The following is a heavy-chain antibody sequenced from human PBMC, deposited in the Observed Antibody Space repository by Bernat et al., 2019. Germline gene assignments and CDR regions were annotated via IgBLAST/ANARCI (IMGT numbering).Heavy chain of an antibody. CDR3: AKDPQICLGYWFDP. Sequence: EVQLSESGGGLVQPGGSLRLSCAASGFTFSSYAMNWVRQAPGKGLEWVSGISGSGGSTYYADSVKGRFTISRDNSKNTVYLQMNNLRGEDTAVYYWAKDPQICLGYWFDPWGQGTLVTVSS. J-gene: IGHJ5*02. CDR2: ISGSGGST. CDR1: GFTFSSYA. D-gene: IGHD2-2*01. V-gene: IGHV3-23*01.